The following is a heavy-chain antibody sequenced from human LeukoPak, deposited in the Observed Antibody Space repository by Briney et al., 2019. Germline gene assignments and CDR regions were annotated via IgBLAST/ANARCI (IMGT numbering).Heavy chain of an antibody. V-gene: IGHV3-74*01. J-gene: IGHJ1*01. CDR1: GFTFSSYW. Sequence: GGSLRLSCAASGFTFSSYWMHWVRQAPGKGLVWVSSIKGGGNTNYADSVKGRFTISRDNAKNTVSLQMNSLRAEDTGVYYCARAPSEIGGYYPEYFRHWGQGTLVTVSS. CDR3: ARAPSEIGGYYPEYFRH. CDR2: IKGGGNT. D-gene: IGHD3-22*01.